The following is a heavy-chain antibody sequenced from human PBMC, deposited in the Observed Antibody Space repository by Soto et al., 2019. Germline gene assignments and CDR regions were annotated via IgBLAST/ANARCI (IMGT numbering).Heavy chain of an antibody. V-gene: IGHV3-11*01. D-gene: IGHD3-9*01. Sequence: GGSVRLSCAASGFTFSDYYMSWIRQAPGKGLEWISYISRSSDTIYYADSVKGRFTISRDNAKNSLYLQMNSLRAEDTAVYYCARDPYNYDILTVYSPPDYWGQGTLVTVPS. J-gene: IGHJ4*02. CDR3: ARDPYNYDILTVYSPPDY. CDR1: GFTFSDYY. CDR2: ISRSSDTI.